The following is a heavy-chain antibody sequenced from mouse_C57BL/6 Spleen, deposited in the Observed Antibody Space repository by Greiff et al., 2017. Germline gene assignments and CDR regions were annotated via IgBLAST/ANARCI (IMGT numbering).Heavy chain of an antibody. Sequence: VQLQQPGAELVKPGASVKLSCKASGYTFTSYWMQWVKQRPGQGLEWIGEIDPSDSYTNSNQKFKGKATLTVDTSSSTAYMQLSSLTSEDSAVYYCARSYGPTTTEAMDYWGQGTSVTVSS. V-gene: IGHV1-50*01. CDR3: ARSYGPTTTEAMDY. CDR2: IDPSDSYT. CDR1: GYTFTSYW. J-gene: IGHJ4*01. D-gene: IGHD1-1*02.